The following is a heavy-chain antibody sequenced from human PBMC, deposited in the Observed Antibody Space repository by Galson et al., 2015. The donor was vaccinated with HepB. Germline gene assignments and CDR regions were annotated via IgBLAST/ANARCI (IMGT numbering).Heavy chain of an antibody. CDR1: GFTFSSYA. CDR3: ARDATRNYYDNYMGVGNDAFDI. Sequence: SLRLSCAASGFTFSSYAMHWVRQAPGKGLEWVAVISYDGSNKYYADSVKGRFTISRDNSKNTLYLQMSSLRAEDTAVYYCARDATRNYYDNYMGVGNDAFDIWGQGTMVTVSS. D-gene: IGHD3-22*01. CDR2: ISYDGSNK. V-gene: IGHV3-30-3*01. J-gene: IGHJ3*02.